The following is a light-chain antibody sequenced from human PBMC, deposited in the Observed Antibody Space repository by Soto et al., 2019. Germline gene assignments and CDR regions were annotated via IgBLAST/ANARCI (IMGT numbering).Light chain of an antibody. J-gene: IGKJ1*01. Sequence: DIQMNQSPSTLSASVGDRVTITCRASQSIGRWLAWYQQXPGKAPKVLIYDASSLESGVPSRFSGSGSGTEFTLTISSLQPDDFATYYCQQYNSYWTFGQGTQVDIK. CDR1: QSIGRW. V-gene: IGKV1-5*01. CDR3: QQYNSYWT. CDR2: DAS.